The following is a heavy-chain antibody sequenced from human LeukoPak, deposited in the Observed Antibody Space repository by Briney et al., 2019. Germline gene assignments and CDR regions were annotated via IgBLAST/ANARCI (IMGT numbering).Heavy chain of an antibody. CDR3: ARLDDRAARIGVGHSSSWSSRRGFDY. V-gene: IGHV4-39*01. J-gene: IGHJ4*02. Sequence: GSLRLSCAASGFTFSSFAINWVRQPPGKGLEWIGSIYYSGSTYYNPSLKSRVTISVDTSKNQFSLKLSSVTAADTAVYYCARLDDRAARIGVGHSSSWSSRRGFDYWGQGTLVTVSS. CDR1: GFTFSSFAIN. CDR2: IYYSGST. D-gene: IGHD6-13*01.